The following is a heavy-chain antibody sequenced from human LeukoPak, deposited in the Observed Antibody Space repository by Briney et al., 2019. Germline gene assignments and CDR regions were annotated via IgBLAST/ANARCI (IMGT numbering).Heavy chain of an antibody. D-gene: IGHD2-15*01. Sequence: PGGSLRLSCAASGFTFTIYAISWVRHAPGKGLEWVSAISGSGGSTNYADSVKGRFTISSDNSKNTLYLQMNSLRAEDTAVYYCAKDFRGELPDAFDIWGEGKMVTVSS. CDR3: AKDFRGELPDAFDI. J-gene: IGHJ3*02. CDR1: GFTFTIYA. CDR2: ISGSGGST. V-gene: IGHV3-23*01.